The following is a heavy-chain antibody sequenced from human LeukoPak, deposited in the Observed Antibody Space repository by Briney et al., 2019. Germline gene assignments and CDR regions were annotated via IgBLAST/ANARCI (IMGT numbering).Heavy chain of an antibody. CDR3: VRDHHWGFDS. CDR2: IRSRPSTI. D-gene: IGHD7-27*01. CDR1: GFTFTSYS. J-gene: IGHJ4*02. V-gene: IGHV3-48*01. Sequence: GGSLRLSCAASGFTFTSYSMNWVRQAPGKGLEWVSYIRSRPSTIYYADSVKGRFTISRDDAKNSPYLQMNSLRAEDTAIYYCVRDHHWGFDSWGQGTQVTVSS.